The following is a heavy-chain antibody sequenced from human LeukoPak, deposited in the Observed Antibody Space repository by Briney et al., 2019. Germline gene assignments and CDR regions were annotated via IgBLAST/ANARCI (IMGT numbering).Heavy chain of an antibody. Sequence: PGGSLXLSSAAAGFTFSREWMHWDSHAAGKGLVWVSRINSDGRSTSYADSVKRRFTISSDNAKNTLYLQMNSLRAEDTAVYYCARDPVRQFAVHFDYWGQGTLVTVSS. V-gene: IGHV3-74*01. CDR3: ARDPVRQFAVHFDY. D-gene: IGHD5-24*01. J-gene: IGHJ4*02. CDR2: INSDGRST. CDR1: GFTFSREW.